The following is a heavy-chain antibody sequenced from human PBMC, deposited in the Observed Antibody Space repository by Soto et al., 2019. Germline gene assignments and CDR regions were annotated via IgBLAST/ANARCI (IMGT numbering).Heavy chain of an antibody. V-gene: IGHV6-1*01. CDR1: GDSVSSNSAA. D-gene: IGHD3-10*01. Sequence: SQTLSLTCAISGDSVSSNSAAWNWIRQSPSRGLEWLGRTYHRSKWYNEYAVFVKSRITINPDTSKNQFSLHLNSVTPEDTALYYCARSVLLWFGETYYYMDVWGKGTTVTISS. CDR3: ARSVLLWFGETYYYMDV. J-gene: IGHJ6*03. CDR2: TYHRSKWYN.